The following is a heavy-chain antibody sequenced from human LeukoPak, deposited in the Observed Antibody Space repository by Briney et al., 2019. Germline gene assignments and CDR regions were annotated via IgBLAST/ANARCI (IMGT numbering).Heavy chain of an antibody. CDR2: IIPILGIA. D-gene: IGHD4-17*01. J-gene: IGHJ4*02. CDR3: ARDDYGDHGSNRTRNY. V-gene: IGHV1-69*04. Sequence: GASVKGSCKASAGTFSSYAISWVRQAPGQGLEWMGRIIPILGIANYAQKFQGRVTITADKSTSTAYMELSSLRSEDTAVYYCARDDYGDHGSNRTRNYWGQGTLVTVSS. CDR1: AGTFSSYA.